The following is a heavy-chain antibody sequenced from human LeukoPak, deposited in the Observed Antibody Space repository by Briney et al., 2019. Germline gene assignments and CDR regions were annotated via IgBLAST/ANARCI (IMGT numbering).Heavy chain of an antibody. CDR3: ARLHEVNLVPPVDY. CDR1: GGSISSSGYF. CDR2: IDYSGST. J-gene: IGHJ4*02. D-gene: IGHD3-10*01. Sequence: SETLSLTCTVSGGSISSSGYFWGWIRQPPGKGLEWIGSIDYSGSTFYNPSLKSRLTISVDTSKNQFSLKLSSVTAADTAVYYCARLHEVNLVPPVDYWGQGSLVTVSS. V-gene: IGHV4-39*01.